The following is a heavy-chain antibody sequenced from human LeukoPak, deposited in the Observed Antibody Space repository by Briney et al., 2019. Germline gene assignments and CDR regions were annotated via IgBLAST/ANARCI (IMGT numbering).Heavy chain of an antibody. J-gene: IGHJ3*02. D-gene: IGHD1-26*01. Sequence: GESLKISCKGSGYSFTTYWIAWVRQMPGKGLEWMGIIYPGDSDTRYSPSFQGQVTISADKSISTAYLQWSSLKASDTAMYYCARWELLDAFDIWGQGTMVTVSS. CDR1: GYSFTTYW. CDR3: ARWELLDAFDI. V-gene: IGHV5-51*01. CDR2: IYPGDSDT.